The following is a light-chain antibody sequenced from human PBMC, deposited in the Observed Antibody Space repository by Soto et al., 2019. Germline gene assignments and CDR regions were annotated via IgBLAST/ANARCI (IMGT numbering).Light chain of an antibody. CDR3: SSYTSSSTPYV. Sequence: QSVLTQPASVSGSPGQSITISCTGTSSDVGGYNYVSWYQQHPVKAPKLMIYDVTNRPSGVSDRFSGSKSCNTASLTISGLQAEDEADYYCSSYTSSSTPYVFGTGPKVTVL. V-gene: IGLV2-14*01. CDR1: SSDVGGYNY. CDR2: DVT. J-gene: IGLJ1*01.